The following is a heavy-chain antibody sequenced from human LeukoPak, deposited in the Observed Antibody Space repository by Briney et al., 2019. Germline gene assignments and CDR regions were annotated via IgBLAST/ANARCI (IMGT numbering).Heavy chain of an antibody. V-gene: IGHV4-34*01. CDR3: ARDRYCSGGSCYTFDY. D-gene: IGHD2-15*01. J-gene: IGHJ4*02. Sequence: SETLSLTCAVYGGSFSGYYWSWIRQPPGKGLEWIGEINHSGSTNYNPSLKSRVTISVDTSKNQFSLKLSSVTAADTAVYYCARDRYCSGGSCYTFDYRGQGTLVTVSS. CDR1: GGSFSGYY. CDR2: INHSGST.